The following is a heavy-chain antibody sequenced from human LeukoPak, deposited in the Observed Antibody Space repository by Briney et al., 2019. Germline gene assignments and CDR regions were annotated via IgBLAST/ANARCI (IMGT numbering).Heavy chain of an antibody. CDR3: ARGGKKALAGTRSPQYFQH. CDR2: IFPSGGEI. D-gene: IGHD6-19*01. V-gene: IGHV3-23*01. J-gene: IGHJ1*01. CDR1: GFTFSTFA. Sequence: GGSLRLSCAASGFTFSTFAMIWVRQPPGKGLEWVSSIFPSGGEIHYADSVRGRFTISRDNSKNTLYLQMNSLRPEDTAVYYCARGGKKALAGTRSPQYFQHWGQGTLVTVSS.